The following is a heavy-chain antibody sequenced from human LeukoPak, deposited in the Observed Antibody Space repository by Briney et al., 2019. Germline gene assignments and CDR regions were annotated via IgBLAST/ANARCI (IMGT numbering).Heavy chain of an antibody. CDR2: ISSSGSTI. D-gene: IGHD3-22*01. V-gene: IGHV3-11*01. J-gene: IGHJ4*02. CDR1: GFTFSDYY. Sequence: GGSLRLSCAASGFTFSDYYMSWMRHAPGEGLEWVSYISSSGSTIYYADSVKGRFTISRDNDKNSLYLQMNSLRAEDTAVYYCARDIGYYDSSGYLYWGQGTLVTVSS. CDR3: ARDIGYYDSSGYLY.